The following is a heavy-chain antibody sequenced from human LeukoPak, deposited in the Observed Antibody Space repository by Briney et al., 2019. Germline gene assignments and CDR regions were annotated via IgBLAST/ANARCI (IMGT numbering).Heavy chain of an antibody. CDR1: GYTFTRYA. D-gene: IGHD3-22*01. CDR2: INAGNGNT. Sequence: ASVKVSCKASGYTFTRYAMHWVRQAPGQRLEWMGWINAGNGNTKYSQKLQGRVTITRDTFASTAYMELSSLRSEDTAIYYCARASGYYYDTSSYYYVNPWFDPWGQGTLVTVSS. J-gene: IGHJ5*02. V-gene: IGHV1-3*01. CDR3: ARASGYYYDTSSYYYVNPWFDP.